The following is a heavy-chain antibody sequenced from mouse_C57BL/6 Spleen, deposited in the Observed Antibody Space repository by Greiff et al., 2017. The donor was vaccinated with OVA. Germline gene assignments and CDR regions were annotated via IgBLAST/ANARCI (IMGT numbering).Heavy chain of an antibody. CDR1: GYTFTDYN. V-gene: IGHV1-18*01. D-gene: IGHD1-1*01. CDR2: INPNNGGT. J-gene: IGHJ3*01. CDR3: ASGYGSSYQAY. Sequence: EVQLQQSGPELVKPGASVKIPCKASGYTFTDYNMDWVKQSHGKSLEWIGDINPNNGGTIYNQKFKGKATLTVDKSSSTAYMELRSLTSEDTAVYYCASGYGSSYQAYWGQGTLVTVSA.